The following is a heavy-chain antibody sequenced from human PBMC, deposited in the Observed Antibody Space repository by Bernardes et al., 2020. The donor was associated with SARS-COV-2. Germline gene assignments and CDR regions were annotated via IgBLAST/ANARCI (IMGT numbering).Heavy chain of an antibody. Sequence: GGSLRLSCAASGFTFNNFGMHWVRQAPGKVLEWVAAISCDGSIQHYADSVKGRFTISRDSSKNTVYLQMNTLRPEDTAVYYCAKMRSVLWIHTYYSVMDDWGQGTTVTVSS. CDR2: ISCDGSIQ. V-gene: IGHV3-30*18. CDR1: GFTFNNFG. D-gene: IGHD2-2*01. J-gene: IGHJ6*02. CDR3: AKMRSVLWIHTYYSVMDD.